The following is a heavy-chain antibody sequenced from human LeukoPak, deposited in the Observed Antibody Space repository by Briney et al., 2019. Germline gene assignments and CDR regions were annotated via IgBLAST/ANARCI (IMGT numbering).Heavy chain of an antibody. Sequence: SETLSLTCTVSGGSISGYYWSWIQQPPGKGLEWIGYIYSSGSTNYNPSLKSRVTISVDTSKSQFSLKLSSVSAADTAVYYCARGYSYYFDYWGQGTLVTVSS. J-gene: IGHJ4*02. CDR1: GGSISGYY. V-gene: IGHV4-59*01. CDR3: ARGYSYYFDY. CDR2: IYSSGST. D-gene: IGHD5-18*01.